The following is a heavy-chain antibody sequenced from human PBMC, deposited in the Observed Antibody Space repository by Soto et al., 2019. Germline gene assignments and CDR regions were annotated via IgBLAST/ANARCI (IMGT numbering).Heavy chain of an antibody. CDR2: MNTGSGDT. J-gene: IGHJ5*02. V-gene: IGHV1-8*02. CDR1: GYTFTNND. Sequence: ASVKVSCKASGYTFTNNDVSWVRQGTGQGVEWMGWMNTGSGDTGYAQKFQGRVTMTRDISIATAYMELNSLTSEDTAIYYCARMESFGSLNWFDPWGQGTLVTVSS. D-gene: IGHD5-18*01. CDR3: ARMESFGSLNWFDP.